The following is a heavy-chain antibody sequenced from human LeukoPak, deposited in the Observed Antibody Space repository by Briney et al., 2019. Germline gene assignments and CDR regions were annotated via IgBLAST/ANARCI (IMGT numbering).Heavy chain of an antibody. CDR3: ARDGDVSGYGDWYFDL. CDR2: ISLSSSYI. J-gene: IGHJ2*01. D-gene: IGHD3-22*01. CDR1: GLTFSSYT. Sequence: GGSLRLSCAASGLTFSSYTMNWVRQAPGKGLEWVSSISLSSSYIYYADSVKGRFTISRDNAKNSLYLQLNSLRAEDTAVYYCARDGDVSGYGDWYFDLWGRGTLVTVSS. V-gene: IGHV3-21*01.